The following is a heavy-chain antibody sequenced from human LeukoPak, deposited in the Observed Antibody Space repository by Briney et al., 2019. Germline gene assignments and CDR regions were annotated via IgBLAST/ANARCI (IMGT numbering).Heavy chain of an antibody. CDR1: GFTFSSYA. Sequence: GGSLRLSCAASGFTFSSYAMSWVRQAPGKGLEWVSAISGSGGSTHHADSVKGRFTISRDNSKNTLYLQMNSLRAEDTAVYYCAKLGYCSRSSCYGPFDDWGQGALVTVSS. V-gene: IGHV3-23*01. CDR3: AKLGYCSRSSCYGPFDD. CDR2: ISGSGGST. D-gene: IGHD2-2*01. J-gene: IGHJ4*02.